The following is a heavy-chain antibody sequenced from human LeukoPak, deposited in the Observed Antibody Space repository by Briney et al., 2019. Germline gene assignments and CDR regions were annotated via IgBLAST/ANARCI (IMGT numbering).Heavy chain of an antibody. D-gene: IGHD6-13*01. CDR2: IYYSGST. V-gene: IGHV4-39*07. CDR3: ARDQRWSSRSYYYYYMDV. CDR1: GGSISSSSYY. J-gene: IGHJ6*03. Sequence: SETLSLTCTVSGGSISSSSYYWGWIRQPPGTGLEWIGSIYYSGSTYYNPSLKSRVTISVDTSKNQFSLNLSSVTAADTAVYYCARDQRWSSRSYYYYYMDVWGKGTTVTVSS.